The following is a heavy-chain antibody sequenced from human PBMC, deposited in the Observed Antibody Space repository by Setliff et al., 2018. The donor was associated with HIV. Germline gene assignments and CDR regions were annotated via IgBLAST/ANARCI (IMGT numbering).Heavy chain of an antibody. CDR2: ILSTGERT. J-gene: IGHJ4*02. CDR1: GFTFSNYA. V-gene: IGHV3-23*01. Sequence: GGFLRLSCAASGFTFSNYAMSWVRQAPGEGLEWVSAILSTGERTFYADSVKGRFTISRDNSKNTVYLQMNSLRAEDTAEYYCAKELAASGLGYFDSWGRGILVTSPQ. D-gene: IGHD3-22*01. CDR3: AKELAASGLGYFDS.